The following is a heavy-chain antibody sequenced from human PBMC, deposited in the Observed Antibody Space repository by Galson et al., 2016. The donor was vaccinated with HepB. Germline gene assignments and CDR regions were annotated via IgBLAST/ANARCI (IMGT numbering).Heavy chain of an antibody. CDR1: GFTFINYG. CDR2: IWYDGTNK. V-gene: IGHV3-33*06. Sequence: SLRLSCAASGFTFINYGMHWVRQAPGKGLEWVALIWYDGTNKYYADSVKGRFTISRDNSKNTVYLQMNSLRAEDTAVYYCAKDGGDGYNFPYYYSMDVWGQGTTDTVSS. J-gene: IGHJ6*02. D-gene: IGHD5-24*01. CDR3: AKDGGDGYNFPYYYSMDV.